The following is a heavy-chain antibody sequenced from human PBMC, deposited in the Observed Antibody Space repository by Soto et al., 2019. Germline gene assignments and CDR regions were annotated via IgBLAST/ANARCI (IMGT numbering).Heavy chain of an antibody. CDR2: INHRGST. CDR3: ARDGFCTSTTCRVGNWFDP. D-gene: IGHD2-2*01. Sequence: QVQLQQWGAGLLKPSETLSLTCVVYGGSFSGYYWSWIRQSPGKGLEWIGGINHRGSTNYNPSLESRVTISVDTSKNQFSLKLPSATAADTAMYNCARDGFCTSTTCRVGNWFDPWGQGTLVTVSS. V-gene: IGHV4-34*01. J-gene: IGHJ5*02. CDR1: GGSFSGYY.